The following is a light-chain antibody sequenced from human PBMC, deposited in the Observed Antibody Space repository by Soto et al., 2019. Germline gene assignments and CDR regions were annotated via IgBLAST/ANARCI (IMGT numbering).Light chain of an antibody. J-gene: IGKJ4*01. CDR2: KAS. CDR3: QQYNSYSLT. Sequence: DIQMTQSPSTLYASVGDRVTITCRASQSISSWLAWYQQKPGKAPKLLIYKASSLESGVPSRFSGSGSGTEVTLTISSLQPDDFAPYYCQQYNSYSLTFGGGTKVEIK. CDR1: QSISSW. V-gene: IGKV1-5*03.